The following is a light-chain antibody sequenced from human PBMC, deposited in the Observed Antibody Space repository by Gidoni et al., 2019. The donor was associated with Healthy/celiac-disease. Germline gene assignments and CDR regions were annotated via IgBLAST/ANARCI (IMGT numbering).Light chain of an antibody. J-gene: IGLJ3*02. CDR2: EVS. V-gene: IGLV2-23*02. CDR1: SSDVGSYNL. CDR3: CSNAGSSTWV. Sequence: QSALTHPASVSGPPGQSITISCTVTSSDVGSYNLVSWYQQNPGKDPKLIIYEVSKQPSGVSNRFSGSKSGNTAYLTISGLKAEDEADYYCCSNAGSSTWVFGGGTKRTVL.